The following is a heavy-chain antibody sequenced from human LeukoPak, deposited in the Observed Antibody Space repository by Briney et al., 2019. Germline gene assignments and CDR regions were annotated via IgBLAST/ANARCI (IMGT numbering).Heavy chain of an antibody. V-gene: IGHV4-61*01. CDR1: GGSVSNPIYY. CDR3: ARRISSGNSDY. D-gene: IGHD3-22*01. CDR2: IHSSLST. J-gene: IGHJ4*02. Sequence: PSETLSLTCTVSGGSVSNPIYYWTWIRQPPGQGLEWIGYIHSSLSTNYNPSLKSRVTMSVDTSKNQFSLKLNSVTAADTALYYCARRISSGNSDYWGQGTLVTVS.